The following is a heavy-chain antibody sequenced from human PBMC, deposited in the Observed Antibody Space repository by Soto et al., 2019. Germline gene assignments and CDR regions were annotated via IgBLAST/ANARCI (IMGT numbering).Heavy chain of an antibody. V-gene: IGHV1-69*13. CDR1: GGTFSSYA. D-gene: IGHD6-13*01. J-gene: IGHJ6*02. Sequence: SVKVSCKASGGTFSSYAISWVRQAPGQGLEWMGGIIPIFGTANYAQKFQGRVTITADESTSTAYMELSSLRSEDTAVYYCAREAAAGLYYYYGMDVWGQGTTVTVSS. CDR2: IIPIFGTA. CDR3: AREAAAGLYYYYGMDV.